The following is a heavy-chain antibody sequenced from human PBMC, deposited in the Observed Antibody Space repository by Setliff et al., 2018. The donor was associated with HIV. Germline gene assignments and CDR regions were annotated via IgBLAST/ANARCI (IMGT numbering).Heavy chain of an antibody. V-gene: IGHV4-61*09. D-gene: IGHD2-15*01. CDR3: ARASSRLNCSGGSCYRAPYAFDI. CDR2: IYTSGST. CDR1: GGSISSGSSY. Sequence: PSETLSLTCTVSGGSISSGSSYWSWIRQPAGKGLEWIGHIYTSGSTNSNPSLKSRVTISVDTSKNQFSLKLSSVTAADTAVYYCARASSRLNCSGGSCYRAPYAFDIWGQGTMVTVSS. J-gene: IGHJ3*02.